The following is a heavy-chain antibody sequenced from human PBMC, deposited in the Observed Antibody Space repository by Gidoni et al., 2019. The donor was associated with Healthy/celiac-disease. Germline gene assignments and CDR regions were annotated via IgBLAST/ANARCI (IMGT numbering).Heavy chain of an antibody. Sequence: HVQLVQSVAEVTKPGSSVKFSCTASGGTFSSYAISWVRQAPGQGLEWMGGIIPIFGTANYEQKFQGRVKITADESTSTAYMELSSLRSEDTAVYYCARLWESHWFDPWGQGTLVTVSS. J-gene: IGHJ5*02. CDR1: GGTFSSYA. D-gene: IGHD1-26*01. CDR2: IIPIFGTA. CDR3: ARLWESHWFDP. V-gene: IGHV1-69*01.